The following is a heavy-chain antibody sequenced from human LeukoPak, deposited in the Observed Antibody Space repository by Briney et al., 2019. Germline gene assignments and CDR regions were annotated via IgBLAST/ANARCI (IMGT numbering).Heavy chain of an antibody. CDR3: ARTLAVAGPNWFDP. J-gene: IGHJ5*02. CDR1: GFTFSSYS. Sequence: GGSLRLSCAASGFTFSSYSMNWVRQAPGKGLEWVSSISSSSSYIYYADSVKGRFTISRDSAKNSLYLQMNSLRAEDTAVYYCARTLAVAGPNWFDPWGQGTLVTVSS. V-gene: IGHV3-21*01. D-gene: IGHD6-19*01. CDR2: ISSSSSYI.